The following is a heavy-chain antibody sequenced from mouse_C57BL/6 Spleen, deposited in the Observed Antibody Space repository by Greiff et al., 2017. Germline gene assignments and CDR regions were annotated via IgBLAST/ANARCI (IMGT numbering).Heavy chain of an antibody. V-gene: IGHV1-15*01. J-gene: IGHJ2*01. CDR3: TRFTTVVEIDY. CDR1: GYTFTDYE. CDR2: IDPETGGT. D-gene: IGHD1-1*01. Sequence: VQLQQSGAELVRPGASVTLSCKASGYTFTDYEMHWVKQTPVHGLEWIGAIDPETGGTAYNQKFKGKAILTADKSSSTAYMELRSLTSEDSAVYYCTRFTTVVEIDYWGQGTTLTVSS.